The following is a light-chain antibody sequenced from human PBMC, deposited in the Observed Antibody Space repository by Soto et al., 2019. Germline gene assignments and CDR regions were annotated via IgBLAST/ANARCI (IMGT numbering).Light chain of an antibody. CDR2: EVS. J-gene: IGLJ1*01. V-gene: IGLV2-23*02. CDR3: CSYAGSSTPVI. CDR1: SSDVGSYNL. Sequence: QSVLTQPASVSGSPGQSITISCTGTSSDVGSYNLVSWYQQHPGKAPKLMIYEVSKRPSGVSNRFSGSKSGNTASLTISGLQAEDEADYSCCSYAGSSTPVIFGTGTKVTVL.